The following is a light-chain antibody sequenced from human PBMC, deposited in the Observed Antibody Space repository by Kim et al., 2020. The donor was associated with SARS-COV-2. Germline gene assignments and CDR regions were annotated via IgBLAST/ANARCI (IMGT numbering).Light chain of an antibody. J-gene: IGLJ3*02. Sequence: VALGQTARITCGGSSIGAKSVQWYQQKPGQAPVLVIYRDRNRPSGIPERFSGSNSGNTATLTISRAQAGDEADYYCHVWDSNTAVFGGGTRLSVL. CDR2: RDR. CDR1: SIGAKS. V-gene: IGLV3-9*01. CDR3: HVWDSNTAV.